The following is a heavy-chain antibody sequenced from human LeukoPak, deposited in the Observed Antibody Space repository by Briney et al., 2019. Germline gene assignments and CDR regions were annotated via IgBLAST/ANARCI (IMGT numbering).Heavy chain of an antibody. CDR1: GGSISSYY. Sequence: PSENLSLPCTVSGGSISSYYWSWVRQPPGKGLEWIGYIYYSGSTNYNPSHKCRVTISVDTSKNQFSLKLSSVTAADTAVYYCARDRVLRYFDWLPAYYYYFGMDVWGQGTTVTVSS. J-gene: IGHJ6*02. V-gene: IGHV4-59*01. D-gene: IGHD3-9*01. CDR3: ARDRVLRYFDWLPAYYYYFGMDV. CDR2: IYYSGST.